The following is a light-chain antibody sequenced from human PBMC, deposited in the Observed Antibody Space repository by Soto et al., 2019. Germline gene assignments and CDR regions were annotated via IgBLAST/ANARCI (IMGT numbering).Light chain of an antibody. Sequence: EIVLTQSPGTLSLSPGERATLSCRASQSVSSSYLAWYQQKPGQAPRLLIYGASNRATGIPDRFSGSGSGTDFTLTINRPEPEDFAVYYCQQYGTSPPWTFGQGTKVEIK. CDR3: QQYGTSPPWT. CDR1: QSVSSSY. J-gene: IGKJ1*01. CDR2: GAS. V-gene: IGKV3-20*01.